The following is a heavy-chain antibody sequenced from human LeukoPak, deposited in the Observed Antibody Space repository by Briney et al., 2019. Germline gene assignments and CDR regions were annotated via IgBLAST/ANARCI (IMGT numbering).Heavy chain of an antibody. Sequence: SETLSLTCTVSGGSISSSSYYWGWVRQPPGKGLEWIGSIYYSGSTYYNPSLKSRVTISVGTSKNQFSLKLSSVTAADTAVYYCARHSRLDKSSLSWADYWGQGTLVTVSS. CDR3: ARHSRLDKSSLSWADY. V-gene: IGHV4-39*01. CDR1: GGSISSSSYY. J-gene: IGHJ4*02. D-gene: IGHD2-2*03. CDR2: IYYSGST.